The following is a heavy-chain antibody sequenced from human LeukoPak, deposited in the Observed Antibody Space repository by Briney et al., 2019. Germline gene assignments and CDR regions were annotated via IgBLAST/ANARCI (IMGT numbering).Heavy chain of an antibody. CDR2: FDPEDGET. CDR1: GYTLTELS. V-gene: IGHV1-24*01. Sequence: ASVKVSCKVSGYTLTELSMHWVRQAPGKGLEWMGGFDPEDGETIYAQKFQGRVTMTEDTSTDTAYMELSSLRSEDTAVYYCGTARPGYISGWYRVGLGRDLDYWGQGTLVTVSS. CDR3: GTARPGYISGWYRVGLGRDLDY. J-gene: IGHJ4*02. D-gene: IGHD6-19*01.